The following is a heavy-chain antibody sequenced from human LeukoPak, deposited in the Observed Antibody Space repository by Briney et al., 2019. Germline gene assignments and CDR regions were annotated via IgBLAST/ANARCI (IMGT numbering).Heavy chain of an antibody. V-gene: IGHV3-23*01. CDR3: AKDILGADYDIKGLDAFDI. CDR2: ISGSGGST. J-gene: IGHJ3*02. Sequence: LTGGSLRLSCAPSGFTFSDYSMNWVRQAPGKGLEWVSAISGSGGSTYYADSVKGRFTISRDNSKNTLYLQMNSLRAEDTAVYYCAKDILGADYDIKGLDAFDIWGQGTMVTVSS. D-gene: IGHD3-9*01. CDR1: GFTFSDYS.